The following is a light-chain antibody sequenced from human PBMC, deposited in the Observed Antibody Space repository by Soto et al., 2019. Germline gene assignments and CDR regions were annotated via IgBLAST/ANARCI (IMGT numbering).Light chain of an antibody. V-gene: IGLV8-61*01. CDR3: ELYMGSGIRV. J-gene: IGLJ7*01. CDR2: STN. Sequence: QTVVTQEPSFSVSPGGTVTLTCGLSSGSVSTSYYPTWYQQTPGQAPRTLIYSTNTRSSGVPDRFSGSILGNKAALTITGAQADDEYYYKCELYMGSGIRVYGGGTQLTVL. CDR1: SGSVSTSYY.